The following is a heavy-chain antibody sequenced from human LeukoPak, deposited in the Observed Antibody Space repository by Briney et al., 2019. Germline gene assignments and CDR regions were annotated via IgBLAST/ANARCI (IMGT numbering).Heavy chain of an antibody. V-gene: IGHV3-11*01. CDR1: GFTFSDYY. CDR3: ARDPAYYDSSGYLDY. Sequence: GGSLRLSCAASGFTFSDYYMSWIRQAPGKGLGWVSYISSSGSTIYYADSVKGRFTISRDNAKNSLYLQMNSLRAEDTAVYYCARDPAYYDSSGYLDYWGQGTLVTVSS. D-gene: IGHD3-22*01. CDR2: ISSSGSTI. J-gene: IGHJ4*02.